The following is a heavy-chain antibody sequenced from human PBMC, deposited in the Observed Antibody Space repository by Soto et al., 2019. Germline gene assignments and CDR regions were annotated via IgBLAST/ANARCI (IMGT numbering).Heavy chain of an antibody. V-gene: IGHV1-8*01. CDR3: ARGVAAAGTDWFDP. D-gene: IGHD6-13*01. J-gene: IGHJ5*02. Sequence: QVQLVQSGAEVKKPGASVKVSCKASGYTFTSDDINWVRQATGQGLEWTGWMNPYSGDTGYAQKFQGRVTMTRDTSISTAYMELSSLSSEDTAVYYCARGVAAAGTDWFDPWGQGTLVTVSS. CDR2: MNPYSGDT. CDR1: GYTFTSDD.